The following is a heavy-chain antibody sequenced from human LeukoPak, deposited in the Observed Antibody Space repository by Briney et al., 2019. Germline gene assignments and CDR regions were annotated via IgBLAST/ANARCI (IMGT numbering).Heavy chain of an antibody. Sequence: YPSQTLSLTCTVSGGSISSGDYYWSWIRQPPGKGLEWIGYIYYSGSTYYNPSLKSRVTISVDTSKNQFSLKLSSVTAADTAVYYCARHSSSWYDNYYYYYGMDVWGQGTTVTVSS. CDR1: GGSISSGDYY. V-gene: IGHV4-30-4*01. CDR2: IYYSGST. D-gene: IGHD6-13*01. CDR3: ARHSSSWYDNYYYYYGMDV. J-gene: IGHJ6*02.